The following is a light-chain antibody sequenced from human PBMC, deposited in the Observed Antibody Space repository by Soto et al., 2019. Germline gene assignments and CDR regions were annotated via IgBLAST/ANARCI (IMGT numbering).Light chain of an antibody. CDR2: DAS. J-gene: IGKJ5*01. Sequence: DIQMTQSPSSLSASVGDRVTITCQASQDISNYLNWYQQKPGKAPKLLIYDASNLVTWVPSRFSGSGSGTDFTFTISSLQPEDIATYYCQQYDNLPITFGQGTRLEIK. V-gene: IGKV1-33*01. CDR3: QQYDNLPIT. CDR1: QDISNY.